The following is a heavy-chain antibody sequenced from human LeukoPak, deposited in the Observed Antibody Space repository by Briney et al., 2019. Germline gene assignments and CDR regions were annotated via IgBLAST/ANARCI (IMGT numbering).Heavy chain of an antibody. CDR1: GGSISSSSYY. J-gene: IGHJ3*02. CDR3: ESLGITGSDAFDI. CDR2: IYYSGST. V-gene: IGHV4-39*01. D-gene: IGHD1-20*01. Sequence: SETLSLTCTVSGGSISSSSYYWGWIRQPPGKGLEWIGSIYYSGSTYYNPSLKSRVTISVDTSKNQFSLKLSSVTAADTAVYYCESLGITGSDAFDIWGQRTMVTVSS.